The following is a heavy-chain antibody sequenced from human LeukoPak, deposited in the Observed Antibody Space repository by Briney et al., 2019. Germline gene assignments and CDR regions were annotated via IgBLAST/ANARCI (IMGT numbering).Heavy chain of an antibody. D-gene: IGHD3-22*01. Sequence: GASVKVSCKASGYTFTGYYMHWVRQAPGQGLEWMGRINPNSGGTNYAQKFQGRVTMTRDTSISTAYMELSRLRSDDTAVYYCARNYYDSSGYGPYYFDYWGQGTLVTVSS. CDR2: INPNSGGT. CDR1: GYTFTGYY. CDR3: ARNYYDSSGYGPYYFDY. J-gene: IGHJ4*02. V-gene: IGHV1-2*06.